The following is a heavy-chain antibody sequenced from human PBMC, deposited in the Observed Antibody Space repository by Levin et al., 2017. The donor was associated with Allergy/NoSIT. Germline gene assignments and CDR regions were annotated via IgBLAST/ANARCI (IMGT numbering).Heavy chain of an antibody. CDR1: GFSFSKAW. CDR3: GTDRAVGPLPIFAS. CDR2: IKSKSDGGST. J-gene: IGHJ5*01. D-gene: IGHD1-26*01. V-gene: IGHV3-15*01. Sequence: GGSLRLSCGASGFSFSKAWMSWARQAPGKGLEWVGRIKSKSDGGSTDYAAPVKGRFTSSRDDSKNTMYLQMNNLKIEDTAVYFCGTDRAVGPLPIFASWGQGTQVTVS.